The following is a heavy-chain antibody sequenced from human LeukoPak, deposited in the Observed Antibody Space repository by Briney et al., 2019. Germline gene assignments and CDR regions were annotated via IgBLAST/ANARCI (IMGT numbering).Heavy chain of an antibody. D-gene: IGHD2-2*01. Sequence: ASVKVSCKASGGTFNSYAITWVRQAPGQGLEWMGGIIPIFGTANYAQKFQGRVTITADGSTSTAYMELSSLRSEDTAVYYCARDYCSSTSCLFDYWGQGTLVTVSS. J-gene: IGHJ4*02. CDR3: ARDYCSSTSCLFDY. CDR1: GGTFNSYA. V-gene: IGHV1-69*01. CDR2: IIPIFGTA.